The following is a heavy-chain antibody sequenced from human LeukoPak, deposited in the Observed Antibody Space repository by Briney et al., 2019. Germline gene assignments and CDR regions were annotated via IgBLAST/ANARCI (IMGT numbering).Heavy chain of an antibody. J-gene: IGHJ4*02. CDR2: INPNSGGT. CDR3: ARSNLPYSARYFDY. D-gene: IGHD2-15*01. V-gene: IGHV1-2*06. Sequence: ASVKVSCKASGYTFTGYYMHWVRQAPGQGLEWMGRINPNSGGTNYAQKFQGRVTMTRDTSISTAYMELSRLRSDDTAVYYCARSNLPYSARYFDYWGQGTLVTVSS. CDR1: GYTFTGYY.